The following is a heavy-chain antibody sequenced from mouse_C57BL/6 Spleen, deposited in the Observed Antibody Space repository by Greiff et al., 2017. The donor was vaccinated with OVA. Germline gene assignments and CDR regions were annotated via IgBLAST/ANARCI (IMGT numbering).Heavy chain of an antibody. Sequence: VQLQESGAELVRPGASVTLSCKASGYTFTDYEMHWVKQTPVHGLEWIGAIDPETGGTAYNQKFKGKAILTADKSSSTAYMELRSLTSEDSAVYYCTIIATGWGQGTTLTVSS. J-gene: IGHJ2*01. V-gene: IGHV1-15*01. CDR2: IDPETGGT. D-gene: IGHD1-1*01. CDR1: GYTFTDYE. CDR3: TIIATG.